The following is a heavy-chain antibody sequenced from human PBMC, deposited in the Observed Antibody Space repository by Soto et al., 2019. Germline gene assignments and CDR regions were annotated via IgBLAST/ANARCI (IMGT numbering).Heavy chain of an antibody. J-gene: IGHJ4*02. D-gene: IGHD3-22*01. CDR3: ARSYYYDSTGYYRTFDY. Sequence: GLSLRLSCAASRIIFGQYAMSWVRLAPGKGLEWVSVVGPSGASTFYADSVRGRFTISRDNSENTLYLQMNSLRAAETDLYFCARSYYYDSTGYYRTFDYWGPGTLVTVSS. CDR2: VGPSGAST. V-gene: IGHV3-23*01. CDR1: RIIFGQYA.